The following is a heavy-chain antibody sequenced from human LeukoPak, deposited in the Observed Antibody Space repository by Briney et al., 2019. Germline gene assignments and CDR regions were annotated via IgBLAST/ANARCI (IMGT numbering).Heavy chain of an antibody. V-gene: IGHV3-23*01. CDR1: GFTFSSYA. J-gene: IGHJ4*02. Sequence: PGGSLRLSCAASGFTFSSYAMSWVRQAPGKGLEWVSAISGSGGSTYYADSVKGRFTISRDNSKNTLYLQMNSLRAEDTAVYYCAKALPPPDDIVVVVAATFDYWGQGTLVTVFS. D-gene: IGHD2-15*01. CDR2: ISGSGGST. CDR3: AKALPPPDDIVVVVAATFDY.